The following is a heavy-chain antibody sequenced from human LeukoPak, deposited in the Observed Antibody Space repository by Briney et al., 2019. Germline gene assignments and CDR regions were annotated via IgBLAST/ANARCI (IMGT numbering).Heavy chain of an antibody. CDR2: ISGSGGST. D-gene: IGHD2-21*01. Sequence: GGSLRLSCAASGFTFSSYAMSWVRQAPGKGLEWVSAISGSGGSTYYADSVKGRFTISRDNPKNTLYLQMNSLRAEDTAVYYCAKKGYCGGDCYSYYYYYMDDWGKGTTVTVSS. CDR3: AKKGYCGGDCYSYYYYYMDD. CDR1: GFTFSSYA. V-gene: IGHV3-23*01. J-gene: IGHJ6*03.